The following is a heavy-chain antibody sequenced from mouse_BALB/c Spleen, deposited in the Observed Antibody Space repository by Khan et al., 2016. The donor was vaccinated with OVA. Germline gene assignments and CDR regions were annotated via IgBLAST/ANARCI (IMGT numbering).Heavy chain of an antibody. CDR1: GYSFTDYT. J-gene: IGHJ3*01. Sequence: EVQLQQSGPELVKPGASMKISCKASGYSFTDYTMNWVKQSPGKSLEWIGLINPYNGGTSDNQKFKGKATLTVDKSSSTVYMELLSLKSGDSAVYYCARSGYGGFSYWGQGTLVTVSA. CDR2: INPYNGGT. D-gene: IGHD1-2*01. CDR3: ARSGYGGFSY. V-gene: IGHV1S135*01.